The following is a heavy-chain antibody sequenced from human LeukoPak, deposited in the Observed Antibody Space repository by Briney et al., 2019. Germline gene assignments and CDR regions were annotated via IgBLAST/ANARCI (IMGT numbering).Heavy chain of an antibody. Sequence: NPLETLSLTCAVYGGSFSGYYWSWIRQPPGKGLEWIGEINHIGSTNYNPSLKSRVTISVDTSKNQFSLKLSSVTAADTAVYYCARGVGPKRIAARPDSVYYYGMDVWGQGTTVTVPS. J-gene: IGHJ6*02. D-gene: IGHD6-6*01. V-gene: IGHV4-34*01. CDR1: GGSFSGYY. CDR2: INHIGST. CDR3: ARGVGPKRIAARPDSVYYYGMDV.